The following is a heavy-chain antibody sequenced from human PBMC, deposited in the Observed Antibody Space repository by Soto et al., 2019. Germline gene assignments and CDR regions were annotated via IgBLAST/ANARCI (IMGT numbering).Heavy chain of an antibody. CDR3: ASFAAARPY. CDR2: ISAYNGNT. D-gene: IGHD6-13*01. V-gene: IGHV1-18*01. CDR1: GYTFTSYG. Sequence: ASVKVSCKASGYTFTSYGISWVRQAPGQGLEWMGWISAYNGNTNYAQKFQGRVTITADESTSTAYMELSSLRSEDTAVYYCASFAAARPYWGQGTLVTVSS. J-gene: IGHJ4*02.